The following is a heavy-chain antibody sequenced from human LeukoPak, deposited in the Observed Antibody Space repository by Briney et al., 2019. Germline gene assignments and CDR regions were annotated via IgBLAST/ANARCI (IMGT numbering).Heavy chain of an antibody. CDR3: AAHCSSTSCYGTDFDY. CDR2: ISSSGSTI. D-gene: IGHD2-2*01. Sequence: PGGSLRLSCAASGFTFSDYYMSWIRQAPGKGLEWVSYISSSGSTIYYADSVKGRFTISRDNAKNSLYLQMNSLRAEDTAVYYCAAHCSSTSCYGTDFDYWGQGTLVTVS. CDR1: GFTFSDYY. V-gene: IGHV3-11*01. J-gene: IGHJ4*02.